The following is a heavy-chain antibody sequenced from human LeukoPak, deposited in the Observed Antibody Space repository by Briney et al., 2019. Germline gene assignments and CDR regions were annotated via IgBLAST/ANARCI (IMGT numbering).Heavy chain of an antibody. CDR1: GGSFSGYY. V-gene: IGHV4-34*01. D-gene: IGHD2-8*01. J-gene: IGHJ4*02. CDR2: INHSGST. CDR3: ARGPSYCTNGVCYGASPLYFDY. Sequence: SETLSLTCAVYGGSFSGYYWSWIRQPPGKGLEWIGEINHSGSTNYNPSLKSRVTISVDTSKNQFSLKLSSVTAADTAVYYCARGPSYCTNGVCYGASPLYFDYWGQGTLVTVSS.